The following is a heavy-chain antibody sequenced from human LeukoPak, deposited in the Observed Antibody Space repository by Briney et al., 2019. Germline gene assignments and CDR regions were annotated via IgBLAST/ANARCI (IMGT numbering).Heavy chain of an antibody. D-gene: IGHD1-26*01. Sequence: EPSETLSLTCTVSGGSISSGGYYWSWIRQPPGKGLEWIGYIYHSGSTYYNPSLKSRVTISVDRSKNQFSLKLSSVTAADTAVYYCAGSGSYYNYWGQGTLVTVSS. V-gene: IGHV4-30-2*01. J-gene: IGHJ4*02. CDR3: AGSGSYYNY. CDR1: GGSISSGGYY. CDR2: IYHSGST.